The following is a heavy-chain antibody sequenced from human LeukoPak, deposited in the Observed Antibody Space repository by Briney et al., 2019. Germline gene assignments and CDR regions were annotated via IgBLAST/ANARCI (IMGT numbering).Heavy chain of an antibody. CDR3: ARDNLEYSYGQYAAFDI. Sequence: GASVKDSCKASGGTFTSYGISWVRQAPGQGLEWMGGIIPMFGTANYAQKFRGRITITADESTSIVYMELNSLRSEDTAVYYCARDNLEYSYGQYAAFDIWGQGTMVTVSS. CDR2: IIPMFGTA. V-gene: IGHV1-69*13. D-gene: IGHD5-18*01. J-gene: IGHJ3*02. CDR1: GGTFTSYG.